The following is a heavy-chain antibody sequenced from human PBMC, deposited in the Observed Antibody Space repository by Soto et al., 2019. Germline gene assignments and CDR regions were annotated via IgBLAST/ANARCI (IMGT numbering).Heavy chain of an antibody. CDR2: ISTSGSYT. Sequence: QVQLVESGGGLVKPGGSLRLSCVVSGFTFSDYYMSWIRQAPGKGLEWVSYISTSGSYTNYADSVKGRFTISRDNAKNSLYLQMNSLRAEDTAVYYCARGYYDSSGYSNRFDPWGQGTLVTVSS. CDR3: ARGYYDSSGYSNRFDP. J-gene: IGHJ5*02. D-gene: IGHD3-22*01. V-gene: IGHV3-11*05. CDR1: GFTFSDYY.